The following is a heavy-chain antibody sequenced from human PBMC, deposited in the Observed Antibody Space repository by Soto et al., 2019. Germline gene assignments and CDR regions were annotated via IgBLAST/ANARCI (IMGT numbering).Heavy chain of an antibody. J-gene: IGHJ6*03. V-gene: IGHV1-3*01. CDR3: ARAAAAGNYYYYMGV. CDR2: INAGNGNT. D-gene: IGHD6-13*01. CDR1: GYTFTSYA. Sequence: ASVKVSCKASGYTFTSYAIHWVRQAPGQRLEWMGWINAGNGNTKYSQKFQGRVTITRDTSASTAYMELSSLRSEDTAVYYCARAAAAGNYYYYMGVWGKGTTVTVSS.